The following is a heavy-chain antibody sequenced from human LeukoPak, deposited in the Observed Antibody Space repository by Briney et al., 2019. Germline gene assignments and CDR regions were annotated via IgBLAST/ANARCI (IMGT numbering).Heavy chain of an antibody. J-gene: IGHJ4*02. Sequence: KSSETLSLTCTVSGYSISSGYYWGWIRQPPGKGLEWIGSIYHSGSTYYNPSLKSRVTISVDTSKSQFSLKLSSVTAADTAVYYCARVGGGRLRGGLDYWGQGTLVTVSS. CDR2: IYHSGST. D-gene: IGHD5-12*01. CDR3: ARVGGGRLRGGLDY. CDR1: GYSISSGYY. V-gene: IGHV4-38-2*02.